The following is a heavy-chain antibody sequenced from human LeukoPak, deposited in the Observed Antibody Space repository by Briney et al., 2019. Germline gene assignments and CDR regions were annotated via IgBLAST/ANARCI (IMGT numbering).Heavy chain of an antibody. CDR1: GGSISSYY. Sequence: SETLSLTCIVSGGSISSYYWSWIRQPPGKGLEWIGYIYYSGSTNYNPSLKSRVTISVDTTKNQFSLKLSSVTAADTAVYYCARLSSGSSSWYDIDYWGQGTLVTVSS. CDR3: ARLSSGSSSWYDIDY. CDR2: IYYSGST. V-gene: IGHV4-59*08. J-gene: IGHJ4*02. D-gene: IGHD6-13*01.